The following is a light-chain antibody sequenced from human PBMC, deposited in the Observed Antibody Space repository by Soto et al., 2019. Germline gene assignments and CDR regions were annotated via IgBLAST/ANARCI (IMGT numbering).Light chain of an antibody. Sequence: EIVLPQSPGTLSLSPGERATLSCRASQSVSSSNLAWYQQKPGQAPRLLIYGASSRATGIPDRFSGSGSGTDFTLTISRLEPEDFAVYYCQQYGSSPWTFGQGTKVDIK. J-gene: IGKJ1*01. CDR1: QSVSSSN. CDR3: QQYGSSPWT. CDR2: GAS. V-gene: IGKV3-20*01.